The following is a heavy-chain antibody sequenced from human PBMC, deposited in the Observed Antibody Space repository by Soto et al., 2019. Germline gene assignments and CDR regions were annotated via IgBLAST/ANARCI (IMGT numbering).Heavy chain of an antibody. J-gene: IGHJ6*03. CDR1: GYTFTSYD. V-gene: IGHV1-8*01. Sequence: VASVKVSCKASGYTFTSYDINWVRQATGQGLEWMGWMNPNSGNTGYAQKFQGRVTMTRNTSISTAYMELSSLRSEDTAVYYCATFPIQYYDFWSGSPYMDVWGKGTTVTVSS. CDR2: MNPNSGNT. D-gene: IGHD3-3*01. CDR3: ATFPIQYYDFWSGSPYMDV.